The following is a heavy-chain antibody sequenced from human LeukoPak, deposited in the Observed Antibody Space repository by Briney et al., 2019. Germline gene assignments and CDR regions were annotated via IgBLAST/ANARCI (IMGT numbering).Heavy chain of an antibody. V-gene: IGHV1-46*01. CDR2: INPSGGST. CDR1: GYTFTSHY. Sequence: ASVKVSCKASGYTFTSHYMHWVRRAPGQGLEWMGIINPSGGSTSYAQKFQGRVTMTRDMSTSTVYMELSSLRSEDTAVYYCAREPLYDFWSGYYNYWGQGTLVTVSS. J-gene: IGHJ4*02. CDR3: AREPLYDFWSGYYNY. D-gene: IGHD3-3*01.